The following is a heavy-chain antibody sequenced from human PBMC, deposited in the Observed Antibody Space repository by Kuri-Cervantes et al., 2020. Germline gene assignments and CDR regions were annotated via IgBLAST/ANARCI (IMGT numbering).Heavy chain of an antibody. CDR1: GFTFSDYY. CDR3: AREGYDYVWGRYRYFDY. J-gene: IGHJ4*02. D-gene: IGHD3-16*02. V-gene: IGHV3-11*04. CDR2: ISSSCSTI. Sequence: GGSLRLSCAASGFTFSDYYMSWIRQAPGKGLEWVSYISSSCSTIYYADSVKGRFTISRDNSKNTLYLQMNSLRAEDTAVYYCAREGYDYVWGRYRYFDYWGQGTLVTVSS.